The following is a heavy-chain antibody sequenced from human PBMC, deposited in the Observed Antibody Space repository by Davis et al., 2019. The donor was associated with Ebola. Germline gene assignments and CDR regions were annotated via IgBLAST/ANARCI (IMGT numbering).Heavy chain of an antibody. V-gene: IGHV1-18*01. CDR1: GYTFTSYV. Sequence: ASVKVSCKASGYTFTSYVISWVRQAPGQGLERMGWISAYNGNTNYAQKLQGRVTMTTDTSTSTAYMELRSLRSDDTAVYYCARALYCTNGVCSETNPHRGAFDIWGQGTMVTVSS. CDR3: ARALYCTNGVCSETNPHRGAFDI. CDR2: ISAYNGNT. D-gene: IGHD2-8*01. J-gene: IGHJ3*02.